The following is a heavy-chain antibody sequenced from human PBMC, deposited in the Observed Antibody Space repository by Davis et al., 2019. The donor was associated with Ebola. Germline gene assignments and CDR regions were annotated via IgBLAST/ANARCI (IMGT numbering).Heavy chain of an antibody. Sequence: SETLSLTCTVSGTSIRPYYWSWIRQPPGKGLEWIGYIYYSGSTDYNPSLKSRVTISVDTSKNQVSLKLSSVTAADTAVYYCVRSVTMIRGVIPWFDPWGQGTLVAVSS. CDR2: IYYSGST. CDR1: GTSIRPYY. CDR3: VRSVTMIRGVIPWFDP. D-gene: IGHD3-10*01. V-gene: IGHV4-59*12. J-gene: IGHJ5*01.